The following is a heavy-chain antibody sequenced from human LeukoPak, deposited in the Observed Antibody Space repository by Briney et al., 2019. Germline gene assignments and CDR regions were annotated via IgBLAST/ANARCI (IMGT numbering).Heavy chain of an antibody. Sequence: SETLSLTCAVYGGSFSGYYWSWIRQPPGKGLEWIGEINHSGSTNYNPPLKSRVTISVDTSKNQFSLKLSSVTAADTAVYYCAAHPALYCSSTSCPVDYWGQGTLVTVSS. V-gene: IGHV4-34*01. D-gene: IGHD2-2*01. J-gene: IGHJ4*02. CDR3: AAHPALYCSSTSCPVDY. CDR2: INHSGST. CDR1: GGSFSGYY.